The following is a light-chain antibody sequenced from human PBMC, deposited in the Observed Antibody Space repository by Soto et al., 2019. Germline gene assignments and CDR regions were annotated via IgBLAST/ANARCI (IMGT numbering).Light chain of an antibody. J-gene: IGKJ2*01. CDR1: QTFSNTY. CDR3: QQYDRSPPFT. V-gene: IGKV3-20*01. Sequence: EIVLTQSPDTLSLSPGESATLSCRASQTFSNTYLAWHQQQPGQAPRLLIYGATSRSPGIPARVSGSGSGTDFPLTISRVEPEDFAVYYCQQYDRSPPFTFGPGTKLEIK. CDR2: GAT.